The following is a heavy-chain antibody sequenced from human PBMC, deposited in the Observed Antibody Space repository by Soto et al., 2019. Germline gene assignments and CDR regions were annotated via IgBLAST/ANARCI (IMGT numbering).Heavy chain of an antibody. V-gene: IGHV1-24*01. CDR1: GYTLTELS. Sequence: GASMTVSCQASGYTLTELSMPWVRQAPGKGIDWMGGFDPEEGETIYAQKFQGRVTMTEDTSTDTAYMELSSLRSEDTVLYHCAAVFWSGYYIRGWFDPWGQGTLVTVSS. J-gene: IGHJ5*02. CDR2: FDPEEGET. CDR3: AAVFWSGYYIRGWFDP. D-gene: IGHD3-3*01.